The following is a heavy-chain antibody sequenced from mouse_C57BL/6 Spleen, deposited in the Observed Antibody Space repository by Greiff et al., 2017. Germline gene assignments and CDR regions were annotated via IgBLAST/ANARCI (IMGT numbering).Heavy chain of an antibody. J-gene: IGHJ4*01. CDR2: LWTGGGT. Sequence: QVQLQQSGPGLVAPSQSLSITCTVSGFSLTSYAISWVRQPPGTGLEWLGVLWTGGGTNYNSALKSRLSISKDNSKNQVFLKMNSLQTDDTARDYCARNMGLGYAMDYGGQGTSVTVSS. CDR1: GFSLTSYA. V-gene: IGHV2-9-1*01. D-gene: IGHD4-1*01. CDR3: ARNMGLGYAMDY.